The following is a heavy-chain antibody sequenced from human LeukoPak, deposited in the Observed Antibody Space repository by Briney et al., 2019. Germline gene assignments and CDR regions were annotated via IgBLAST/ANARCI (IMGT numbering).Heavy chain of an antibody. CDR3: TRSSDSGRILLATYYFDY. CDR1: GFTFSGSA. J-gene: IGHJ4*02. CDR2: IRSKANSYAT. V-gene: IGHV3-73*01. Sequence: GGSLRLSCAASGFTFSGSAMHWVRQASGKWMEWVGRIRSKANSYATAYAASVKGRFTISRDDSKNTAYLQMNSLKTEDTAVYYCTRSSDSGRILLATYYFDYWGQGTLVTVSS. D-gene: IGHD1-26*01.